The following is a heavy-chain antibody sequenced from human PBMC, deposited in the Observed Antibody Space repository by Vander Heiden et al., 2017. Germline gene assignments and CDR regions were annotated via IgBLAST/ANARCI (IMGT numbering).Heavy chain of an antibody. CDR3: ARGVPPYGIDV. J-gene: IGHJ6*02. CDR2: IAYDGSNK. V-gene: IGHV3-30-3*01. CDR1: GCTFSSYA. Sequence: QVQLVESGGGVVQPGRSLRLSCAASGCTFSSYAMHWVRQAPGKGLEWVAVIAYDGSNKYYADSVKGRFTISRDNSRNTLYVQMNSLRAEDTAVYYCARGVPPYGIDVWGQGTTVTVSS.